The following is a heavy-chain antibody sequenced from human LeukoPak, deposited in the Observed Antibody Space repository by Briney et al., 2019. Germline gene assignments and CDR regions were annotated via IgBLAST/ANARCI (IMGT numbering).Heavy chain of an antibody. Sequence: GESLTISCKGSGYSFTSYWIGWVRQMPGKGLEWMGIIYPGDSDTKYSPSFQGQVTVSADKSISTAYLQWSSLKASDTAMYYCARGLVAATPYWFDPWGQGTLVTVSS. V-gene: IGHV5-51*01. CDR3: ARGLVAATPYWFDP. CDR1: GYSFTSYW. J-gene: IGHJ5*02. CDR2: IYPGDSDT. D-gene: IGHD2-15*01.